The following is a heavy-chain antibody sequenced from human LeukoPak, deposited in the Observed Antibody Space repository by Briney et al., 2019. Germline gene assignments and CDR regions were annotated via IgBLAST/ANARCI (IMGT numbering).Heavy chain of an antibody. V-gene: IGHV7-4-1*02. CDR1: GYTFTSYA. D-gene: IGHD6-13*01. Sequence: ASVKVSCKASGYTFTSYAMNWVRQAPGQGLEWMGWINTNTGNPTYAQGFTGRFVFSLDTSVSTSYLQISSLKAEDTAVFYCARASTSWRVDFFDIWAQGTMVTVSS. CDR3: ARASTSWRVDFFDI. J-gene: IGHJ3*02. CDR2: INTNTGNP.